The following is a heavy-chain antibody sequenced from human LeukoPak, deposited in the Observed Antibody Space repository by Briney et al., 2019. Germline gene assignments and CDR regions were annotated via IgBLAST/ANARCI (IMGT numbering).Heavy chain of an antibody. CDR3: ARDLEYYYDSSGLDYGAFDI. CDR2: IKQDGSEK. V-gene: IGHV3-7*01. CDR1: GFTFSSYA. J-gene: IGHJ3*02. D-gene: IGHD3-22*01. Sequence: GGSLRLSCAASGFTFSSYAMSWVRQAPGKGLEWVANIKQDGSEKYYVDSVKGRFTISRDNAKNSLYLQMNSLRAEDTAVYYCARDLEYYYDSSGLDYGAFDIWGQGTMVTVSS.